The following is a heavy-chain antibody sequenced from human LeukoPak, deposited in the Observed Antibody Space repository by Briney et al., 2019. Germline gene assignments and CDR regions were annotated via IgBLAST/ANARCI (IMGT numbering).Heavy chain of an antibody. J-gene: IGHJ4*02. CDR3: ARDLYDY. Sequence: GGSLRLSCVASGFSFSHYGVHWVRQAPGKGLEWVAGVRFDGSDKYHEDSVKGRFTISRDTSKNTVYLQMDSLRDDDTAVYYCARDLYDYWGQGTLVTVSS. CDR2: VRFDGSDK. CDR1: GFSFSHYG. D-gene: IGHD3-3*01. V-gene: IGHV3-33*01.